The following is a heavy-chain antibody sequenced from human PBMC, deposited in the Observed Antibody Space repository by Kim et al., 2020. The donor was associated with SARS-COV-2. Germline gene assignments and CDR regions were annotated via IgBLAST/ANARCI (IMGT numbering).Heavy chain of an antibody. Sequence: ASVKVSCKASGYTFYTYAMHWVRQAPGQRLEWMGWINGGKGYTEYSQKFQGRVTITRDTSAQTAYMELRSLRSEDTALYYCARDHRNNSGYYSFDYWGRGTLVTVSS. CDR3: ARDHRNNSGYYSFDY. V-gene: IGHV1-3*01. D-gene: IGHD3-22*01. CDR2: INGGKGYT. CDR1: GYTFYTYA. J-gene: IGHJ4*02.